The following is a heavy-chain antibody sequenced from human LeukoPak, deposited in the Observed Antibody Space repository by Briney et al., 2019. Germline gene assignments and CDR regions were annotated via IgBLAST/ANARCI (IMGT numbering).Heavy chain of an antibody. CDR2: INHSGST. CDR3: ARAAITMIGGLNWFDP. D-gene: IGHD3-10*02. Sequence: SETLSLTCAVYGGSFSGYYWSWIRQPPGKGLEWIGEINHSGSTNYNPSLKSRVTISVDTSKSQFSLKLSSVTAADTAVYYCARAAITMIGGLNWFDPWGQGTLVTVSS. V-gene: IGHV4-34*01. CDR1: GGSFSGYY. J-gene: IGHJ5*02.